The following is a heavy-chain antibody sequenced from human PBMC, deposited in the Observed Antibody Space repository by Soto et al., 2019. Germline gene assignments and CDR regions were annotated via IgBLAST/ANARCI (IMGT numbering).Heavy chain of an antibody. V-gene: IGHV4-30-4*02. CDR2: IYYSGST. J-gene: IGHJ4*02. CDR1: GGSINSGDYH. CDR3: ARYRREAVAGYTLDN. Sequence: SETLSLTCTVSGGSINSGDYHWSWIRQSPGKGLEWIGAIYYSGSTYYNPSLKSRVTISEDTSKSQFSLKVNSMTAADTAVYYCARYRREAVAGYTLDNWGQGILVTVSS. D-gene: IGHD6-13*01.